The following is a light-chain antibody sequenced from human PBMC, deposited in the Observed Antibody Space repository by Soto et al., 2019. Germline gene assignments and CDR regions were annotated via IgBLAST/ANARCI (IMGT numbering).Light chain of an antibody. Sequence: DIQMTQSPSYLSASVGDRVTITCRASQSISSYLNWYQQKPGKAPKLLIYAASSLQSGVPSRFSGSGSGTDFTLTISSLQPEDFATYYCQQSYSTWTVGQGTKVDIK. CDR1: QSISSY. CDR2: AAS. V-gene: IGKV1-39*01. J-gene: IGKJ1*01. CDR3: QQSYSTWT.